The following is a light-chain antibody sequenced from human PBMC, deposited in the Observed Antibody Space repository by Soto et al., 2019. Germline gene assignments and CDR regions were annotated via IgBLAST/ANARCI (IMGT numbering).Light chain of an antibody. CDR3: QQYGSQSWT. Sequence: EIVLTQSPGTLSLSLGERATLSCRARQSVSSGYLAWYQQKPGQAPRLLIYGASSRATGVPDRFSGSGSGTDCTLRISRLEPEDFAAYYWQQYGSQSWTFGQGPKVEIK. CDR2: GAS. CDR1: QSVSSGY. J-gene: IGKJ1*01. V-gene: IGKV3-20*01.